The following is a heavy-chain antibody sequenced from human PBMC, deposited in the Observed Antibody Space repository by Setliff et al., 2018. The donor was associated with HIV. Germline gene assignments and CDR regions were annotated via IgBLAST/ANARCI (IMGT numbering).Heavy chain of an antibody. V-gene: IGHV1-2*02. Sequence: ASVKVSCKAPGNSFNGDFLNWVRQAPGQGLEWMGNIKLSSGGTKFAQKFLGRVTMTRDTSTNTAFMELRRLNSDDTATYFCVTSPGSFTSVDETEAGDYWGQGTMVTVSS. CDR1: GNSFNGDF. CDR3: VTSPGSFTSVDETEAGDY. D-gene: IGHD6-25*01. J-gene: IGHJ4*02. CDR2: IKLSSGGT.